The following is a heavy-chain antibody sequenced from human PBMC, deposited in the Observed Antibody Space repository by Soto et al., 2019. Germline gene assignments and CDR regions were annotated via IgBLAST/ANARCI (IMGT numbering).Heavy chain of an antibody. Sequence: SESMSLTCAVSASSASSGYHYCSWIRQTPRKGRAPLAHMLYTGTTCYRPSLNNRVTISGDTSNNFFSLRLSAVKAADTAVYYCARGSGYGFGIDYWGQGXVVTVYS. D-gene: IGHD5-18*01. CDR2: MLYTGTT. CDR3: ARGSGYGFGIDY. V-gene: IGHV4-30-4*01. J-gene: IGHJ4*02. CDR1: ASSASSGYHY.